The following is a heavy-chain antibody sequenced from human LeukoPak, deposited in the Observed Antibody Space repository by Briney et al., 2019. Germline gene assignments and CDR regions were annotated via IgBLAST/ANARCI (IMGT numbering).Heavy chain of an antibody. Sequence: PGRSLRLSCAASGFTFDDYAMHWVRQAPGKGLEWVSGISWNSGSIGCADSVKGRFTISRDNAKNSLYLQMNSLRAEDTALYYCAKDEGDSSSFMDYWGQGTLVTVSS. CDR2: ISWNSGSI. J-gene: IGHJ4*02. D-gene: IGHD6-13*01. CDR3: AKDEGDSSSFMDY. CDR1: GFTFDDYA. V-gene: IGHV3-9*01.